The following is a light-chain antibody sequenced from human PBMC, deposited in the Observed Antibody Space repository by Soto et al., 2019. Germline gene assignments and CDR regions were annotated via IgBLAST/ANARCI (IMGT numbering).Light chain of an antibody. J-gene: IGLJ2*01. Sequence: QSVLTQPASVSGSPGQSITISCTGTSSDVGSYNLVSWYQQHPGKAPKLMIYEVSKRPSGVSNRFSGSKSGNTASLTISGLQAEDEADYYCCSYAGSSTFVVFGGGTKLT. CDR3: CSYAGSSTFVV. CDR2: EVS. V-gene: IGLV2-23*02. CDR1: SSDVGSYNL.